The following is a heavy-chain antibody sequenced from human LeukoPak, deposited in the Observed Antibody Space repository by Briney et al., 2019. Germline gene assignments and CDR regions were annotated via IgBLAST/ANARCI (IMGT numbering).Heavy chain of an antibody. J-gene: IGHJ4*02. D-gene: IGHD2-15*01. Sequence: WETLSLTCTVSVGSFSGYYWSWIRQPPGKGLEWIGEIYHTGSTDYNPSLKSRVTVSVDTSKNQFALKLSSVTAADTAVYYCARGRVARAPFFDYWGQGTLVTVSS. CDR2: IYHTGST. CDR3: ARGRVARAPFFDY. CDR1: VGSFSGYY. V-gene: IGHV4-34*01.